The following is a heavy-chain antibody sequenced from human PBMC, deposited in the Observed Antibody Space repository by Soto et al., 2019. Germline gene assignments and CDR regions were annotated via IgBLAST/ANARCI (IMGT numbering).Heavy chain of an antibody. CDR1: GYTFTSYG. Sequence: GASVKVSCKASGYTFTSYGISWVRQAPGQGLEWMGWINPNSGGTNYAQKFQGWVTMTRDTSISTAYMELSRLRSDDTAVYYCARDGSGSPPPDHYYYYYYGMDVWGQGTTVTVSS. CDR2: INPNSGGT. CDR3: ARDGSGSPPPDHYYYYYYGMDV. V-gene: IGHV1-2*04. J-gene: IGHJ6*02. D-gene: IGHD3-10*01.